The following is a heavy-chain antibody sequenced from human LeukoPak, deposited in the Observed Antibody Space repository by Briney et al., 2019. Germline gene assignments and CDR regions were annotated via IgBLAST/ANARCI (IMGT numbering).Heavy chain of an antibody. CDR3: ARSEPEWELLPRLY. V-gene: IGHV1-2*02. CDR1: GYTFTGYY. D-gene: IGHD1-26*01. J-gene: IGHJ4*02. CDR2: INPNSGGT. Sequence: GASVKVSCKASGYTFTGYYMHWVRQAPGQGLEWMGWINPNSGGTNYAQKFQGRVTMTRDTSISTAYMELSRLRSDDTAVYYCARSEPEWELLPRLYWGQGTLVTVSS.